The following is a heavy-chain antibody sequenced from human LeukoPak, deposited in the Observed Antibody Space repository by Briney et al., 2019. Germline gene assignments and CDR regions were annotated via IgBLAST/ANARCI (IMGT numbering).Heavy chain of an antibody. D-gene: IGHD5-24*01. CDR3: ARDADGYED. CDR2: IKEDGSED. CDR1: GFTFSRAW. Sequence: GGSLRLSCAASGFTFSRAWMSWVRQAPGKGLEWAANIKEDGSEDYYADSVKGRFAISKDNAKNSLYLQMNSLRAEDTAMYYCARDADGYEDWGQGTLVIVSS. V-gene: IGHV3-7*01. J-gene: IGHJ4*02.